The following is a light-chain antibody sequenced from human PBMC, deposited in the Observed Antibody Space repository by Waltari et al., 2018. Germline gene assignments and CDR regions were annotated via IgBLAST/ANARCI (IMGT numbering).Light chain of an antibody. Sequence: DIQMTQSPSSLSASVGDRVTIPCRASQNISSNLNWYQKKPGKAPKLLIYAASTLQSGVSSRFSGSGSGTDFALTISSLQPEDFATFYSQESYSTSFTFGQGTNLEIK. CDR2: AAS. CDR3: QESYSTSFT. V-gene: IGKV1-39*01. CDR1: QNISSN. J-gene: IGKJ2*01.